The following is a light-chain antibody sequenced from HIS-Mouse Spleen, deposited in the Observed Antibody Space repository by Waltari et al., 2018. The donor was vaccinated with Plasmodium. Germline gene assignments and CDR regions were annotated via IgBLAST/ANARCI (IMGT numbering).Light chain of an antibody. V-gene: IGLV2-23*01. CDR3: CSYAGSSTLV. J-gene: IGLJ2*01. CDR1: CSYVGGYNL. Sequence: QSALTQPASVSGSPGQSITISCTGTCSYVGGYNLFSWYQQPPGKAPKLMIYERSKRPSGVSNRFSGSNSGNTASLTISGLQAEDEADYYCCSYAGSSTLVFGGGTKLTVL. CDR2: ERS.